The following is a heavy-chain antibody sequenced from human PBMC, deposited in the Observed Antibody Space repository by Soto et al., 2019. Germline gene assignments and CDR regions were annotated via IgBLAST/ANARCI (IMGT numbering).Heavy chain of an antibody. Sequence: SGTLSLIFAVHCRSFCGYYWGWILQTPGKGLEWIGEINHSGSTNYNPSLESRVTISVDTSKNQFSLKLSSVTAADTAVYYCARGRRGIAAAGTIYYGMDVWGQGTTVT. J-gene: IGHJ6*02. CDR3: ARGRRGIAAAGTIYYGMDV. D-gene: IGHD6-13*01. CDR2: INHSGST. CDR1: CRSFCGYY. V-gene: IGHV4-34*01.